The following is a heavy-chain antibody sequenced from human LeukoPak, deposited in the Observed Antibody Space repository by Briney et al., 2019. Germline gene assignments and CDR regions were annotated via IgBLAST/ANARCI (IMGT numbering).Heavy chain of an antibody. V-gene: IGHV3-21*01. Sequence: SVKGRFTISRDNAKNSLYLQMNSLRAEDTAVYYCAMGSGWIFDSWGHGTLVTVSS. CDR3: AMGSGWIFDS. J-gene: IGHJ4*01. D-gene: IGHD6-25*01.